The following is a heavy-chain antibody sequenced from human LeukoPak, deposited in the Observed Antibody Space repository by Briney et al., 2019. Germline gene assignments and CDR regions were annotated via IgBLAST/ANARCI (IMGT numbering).Heavy chain of an antibody. J-gene: IGHJ4*02. CDR1: GYTFTSYD. D-gene: IGHD3-22*01. CDR3: ARDGAYHDSSGSYYGVGDDF. Sequence: GASVKVSCKASGYTFTSYDINWVRQATGQGLEWMGWISAYNGDTSYAQKFQVRVTMTTDTSTTTAYMELRSLRSDDTAVYYCARDGAYHDSSGSYYGVGDDFWGQGTLVTVSS. CDR2: ISAYNGDT. V-gene: IGHV1-18*01.